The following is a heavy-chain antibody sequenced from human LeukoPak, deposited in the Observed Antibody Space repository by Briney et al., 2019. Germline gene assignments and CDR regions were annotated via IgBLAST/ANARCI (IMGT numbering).Heavy chain of an antibody. CDR3: TRPKEGLRETFDY. J-gene: IGHJ4*02. V-gene: IGHV5-51*01. CDR1: GYSFTTYW. CDR2: IYPGDSDT. Sequence: GESLKISCKGSGYSFTTYWIGWVRQMPGKGPEWMGIIYPGDSDTKYNPSFQGQVTISADKSISTAYLQWSSLKASDTAIYYCTRPKEGLRETFDYWGQGTLVTVSS.